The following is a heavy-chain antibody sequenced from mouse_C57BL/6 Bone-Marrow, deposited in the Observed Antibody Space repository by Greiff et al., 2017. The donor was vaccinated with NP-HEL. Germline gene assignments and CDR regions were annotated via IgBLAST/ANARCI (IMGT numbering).Heavy chain of an antibody. D-gene: IGHD2-2*01. CDR3: TREGYGWYFDV. CDR2: ISSGGDYI. J-gene: IGHJ1*03. Sequence: DVHLVESGEGLVKPGGSLKLSCAASGFTFSSYAMSWVRQTPEKRLEWVAYISSGGDYIYYADTVKGRFTISRDNARNTLYLQMSSLKSEDTAMYYCTREGYGWYFDVWGTGTTVTVSS. CDR1: GFTFSSYA. V-gene: IGHV5-9-1*02.